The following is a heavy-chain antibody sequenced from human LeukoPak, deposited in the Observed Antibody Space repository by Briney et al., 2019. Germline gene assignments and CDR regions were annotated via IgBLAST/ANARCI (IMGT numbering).Heavy chain of an antibody. V-gene: IGHV3-30*02. Sequence: GGSLRLSCAASGFTLDDYGMSWVRQAPGKGLEWVAVERSGGSKHYADSVKGRFTISRDNSKNTLWLEMNNLRTDDTAVYYCAKDRDDYGNDCWGQGVLVTVST. J-gene: IGHJ4*02. CDR2: ERSGGSK. D-gene: IGHD4-17*01. CDR3: AKDRDDYGNDC. CDR1: GFTLDDYG.